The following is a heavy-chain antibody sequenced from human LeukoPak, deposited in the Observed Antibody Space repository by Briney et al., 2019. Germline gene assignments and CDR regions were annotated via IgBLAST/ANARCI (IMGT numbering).Heavy chain of an antibody. V-gene: IGHV4-34*01. CDR2: INHSGST. CDR1: GGSFSGYY. Sequence: SETLSLTCAVYGGSFSGYYWSWIRQPPGKGLEWIGEINHSGSTNYNPSLKSRVTLSVDTSKNQLSLKLSSVTAADTAVYYCARGLTRWFDPWGQGTLVTVSS. D-gene: IGHD3-9*01. CDR3: ARGLTRWFDP. J-gene: IGHJ5*02.